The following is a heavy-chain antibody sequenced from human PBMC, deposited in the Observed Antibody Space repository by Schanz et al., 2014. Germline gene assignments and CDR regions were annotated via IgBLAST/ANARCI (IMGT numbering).Heavy chain of an antibody. V-gene: IGHV3-66*01. J-gene: IGHJ4*02. Sequence: EVQLVESGGGFVQPGGSLGLSCVVSGFTVSSDHMSWVRQAPGKGLEWVSTISASGGSTYYADSVKGRFTVSRDSGQNSLYLQMNRLRAEDTAVYYCARVHHYDPSGWGYFDYWGQGALVTVSS. CDR2: ISASGGST. D-gene: IGHD3-22*01. CDR3: ARVHHYDPSGWGYFDY. CDR1: GFTVSSDH.